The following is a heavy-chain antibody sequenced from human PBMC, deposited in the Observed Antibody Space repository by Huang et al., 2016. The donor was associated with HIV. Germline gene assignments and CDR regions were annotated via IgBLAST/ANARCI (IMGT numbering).Heavy chain of an antibody. D-gene: IGHD3-10*01. CDR2: ISGSGVST. V-gene: IGHV3-23*01. J-gene: IGHJ4*02. CDR1: GFPFSSYA. CDR3: AKGEFVGESYFDQ. Sequence: VQLLESGGGLVQPGGSRRLSCAALGFPFSSYAMSWVRQAPGKGLEWVSTISGSGVSTYHADSVKGRFTTSRDNSENMLYLQMHTLRAEDTAVYYCAKGEFVGESYFDQWGQGTLVTVSS.